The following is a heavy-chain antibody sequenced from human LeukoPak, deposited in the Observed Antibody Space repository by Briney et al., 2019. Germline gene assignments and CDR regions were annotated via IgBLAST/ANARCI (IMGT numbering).Heavy chain of an antibody. CDR3: ARDEVRVGGDAFDI. J-gene: IGHJ3*02. D-gene: IGHD3-16*01. Sequence: SEALSLTCAVSGYSISSGYYWGWIRQPPGKGLEWIGSIYHSGSTYYNPSLKSRVTISVDTSKNQFSLKLSSVTAADTAVYYCARDEVRVGGDAFDIWGQGTMVTVSS. CDR1: GYSISSGYY. CDR2: IYHSGST. V-gene: IGHV4-38-2*02.